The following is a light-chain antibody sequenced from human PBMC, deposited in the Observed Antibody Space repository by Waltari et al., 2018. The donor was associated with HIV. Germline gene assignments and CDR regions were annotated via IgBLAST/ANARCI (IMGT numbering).Light chain of an antibody. CDR2: GDY. CDR1: SGHIARNY. J-gene: IGLJ3*02. Sequence: NFMLTQPHSVSESPGKTLTISCTRSSGHIARNYVHWYQQRPGSSPTTVIYGDYERPSGVPDRFSGSIDSSSNSASLTISGLKTDDEADYYCQSYDNGNWVLGGGTKLTVL. CDR3: QSYDNGNWV. V-gene: IGLV6-57*01.